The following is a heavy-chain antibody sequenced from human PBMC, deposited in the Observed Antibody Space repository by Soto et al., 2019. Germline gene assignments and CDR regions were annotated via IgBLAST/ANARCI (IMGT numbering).Heavy chain of an antibody. CDR2: ISAYNGNT. J-gene: IGHJ4*02. CDR1: GYSFGSYG. D-gene: IGHD2-2*01. V-gene: IGHV1-18*01. Sequence: QVQLVQSGAEVKKPGASVKVSCKASGYSFGSYGFSWVRQAPGQGLEWMGWISAYNGNTNYSQKLQGRVTMTTDTSTSTAYMELRSLRSDDTAVYYCARDWGVRGYCISTSCLGGGDYWGQGTLVTVSS. CDR3: ARDWGVRGYCISTSCLGGGDY.